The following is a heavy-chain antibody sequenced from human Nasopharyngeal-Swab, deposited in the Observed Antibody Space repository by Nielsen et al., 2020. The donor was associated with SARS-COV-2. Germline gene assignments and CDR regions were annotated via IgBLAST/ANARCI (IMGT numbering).Heavy chain of an antibody. CDR1: GFSFRSYG. D-gene: IGHD3-3*01. V-gene: IGHV3-30*03. CDR2: ISYDGSNK. Sequence: GESLKISCAASGFSFRSYGMHWARQAPGKGLAWVAVISYDGSNKDYADSVKGRFTISRDNSKNTLYLQTNGLRADDTAVYYCARGTIFGVVKRGPWDYYGMDVWGQGTTVTVSS. CDR3: ARGTIFGVVKRGPWDYYGMDV. J-gene: IGHJ6*02.